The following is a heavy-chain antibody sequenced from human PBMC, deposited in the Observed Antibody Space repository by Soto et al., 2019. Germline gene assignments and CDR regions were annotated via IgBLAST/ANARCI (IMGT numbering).Heavy chain of an antibody. CDR1: GGSIISYY. D-gene: IGHD1-26*01. Sequence: SEILSLTCTVSGGSIISYYWSWILQPPWKGLEWIGYIYYSGSTNYNPSLKSRVTMSVDTSKNQFSLNLISVTAADTAVYYCARHEVGSCASGLRWFDPWGQGTLVTVSS. V-gene: IGHV4-59*01. CDR2: IYYSGST. J-gene: IGHJ5*02. CDR3: ARHEVGSCASGLRWFDP.